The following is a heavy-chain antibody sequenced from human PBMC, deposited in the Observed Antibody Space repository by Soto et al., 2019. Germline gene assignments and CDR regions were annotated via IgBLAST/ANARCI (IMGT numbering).Heavy chain of an antibody. CDR2: ISSSSSTI. D-gene: IGHD2-15*01. V-gene: IGHV3-48*01. Sequence: EVQLVESGGGLVQPGGSLRLSCAASGFTFSSYSMNWVRQAPGKGLEWVSYISSSSSTIYYADSVKGRFTISRDNAKNSLYLQMNSLRAEDTAVYYCARDRWDGGNAYYYYGMDVWGQGTTVTVSS. J-gene: IGHJ6*02. CDR1: GFTFSSYS. CDR3: ARDRWDGGNAYYYYGMDV.